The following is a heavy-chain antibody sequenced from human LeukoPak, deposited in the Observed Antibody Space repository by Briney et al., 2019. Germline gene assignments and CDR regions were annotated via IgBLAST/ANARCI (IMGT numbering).Heavy chain of an antibody. CDR2: IYYSGST. D-gene: IGHD1-1*01. CDR3: ARDPAGTLLGGWFDP. Sequence: PSETLSLTCTVSGGSISSHYWSWIRQPPGRELEGMGYIYYSGSTNYNPSLKSRVTISVDTSKNQFSLKLSSVTAADTAVYYCARDPAGTLLGGWFDPWGQGTLVTVSS. V-gene: IGHV4-59*11. J-gene: IGHJ5*02. CDR1: GGSISSHY.